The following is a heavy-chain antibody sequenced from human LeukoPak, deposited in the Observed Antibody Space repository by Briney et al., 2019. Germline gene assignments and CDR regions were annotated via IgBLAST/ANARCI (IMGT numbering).Heavy chain of an antibody. CDR1: GFTSSSYA. V-gene: IGHV3-30*04. CDR2: ISYDGSNK. D-gene: IGHD3-22*01. J-gene: IGHJ4*02. Sequence: PGGSLRLSCAASGFTSSSYAMHWVRQAPGKGLEWVAVISYDGSNKYYADSVKGRFTISRDNSKNTLYLQMNSLRAEDTAVYYCAKEVRDSSGYYFPDYWGQGTLVTVSS. CDR3: AKEVRDSSGYYFPDY.